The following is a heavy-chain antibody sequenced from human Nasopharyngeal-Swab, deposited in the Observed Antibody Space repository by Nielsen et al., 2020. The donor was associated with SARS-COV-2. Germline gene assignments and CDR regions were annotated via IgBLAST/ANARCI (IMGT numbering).Heavy chain of an antibody. CDR1: GYTFTIYA. D-gene: IGHD6-19*01. V-gene: IGHV7-4-1*02. J-gene: IGHJ4*02. CDR3: AREAAPTVAGWTRGY. CDR2: INTNTGNP. Sequence: ASVKVSCKASGYTFTIYAMNWVRQAPGQGLEWMGWINTNTGNPTYAQGFTGRFVFSLDTSVSTAYLQISSLKAEDTVVYYCAREAAPTVAGWTRGYWGQGTLVTVSS.